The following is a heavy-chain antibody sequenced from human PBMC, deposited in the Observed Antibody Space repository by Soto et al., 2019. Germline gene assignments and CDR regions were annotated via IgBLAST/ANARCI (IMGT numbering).Heavy chain of an antibody. CDR2: ISAYNGNT. D-gene: IGHD3-9*01. J-gene: IGHJ6*02. CDR3: AREVRYDILTGYYDYYYYGMDV. CDR1: GYTFTSYG. Sequence: ASVKVSCKASGYTFTSYGISWVRQAPGQGLEWMGWISAYNGNTNYAQKLQGRVTMTTDTSTSTAYMELRSLRSDDTAVYYCAREVRYDILTGYYDYYYYGMDVWGQGTTVTVS. V-gene: IGHV1-18*01.